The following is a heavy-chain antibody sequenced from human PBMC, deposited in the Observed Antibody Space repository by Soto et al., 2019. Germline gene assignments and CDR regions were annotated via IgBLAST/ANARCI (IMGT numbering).Heavy chain of an antibody. CDR1: GGSFSGYY. CDR3: ARAPDIVVVPADLYYYYYGMDV. J-gene: IGHJ6*02. V-gene: IGHV4-34*01. CDR2: INHSGST. Sequence: QVQLQQWGAGLLKPSETLSPTCAVYGGSFSGYYWSWIRQPQGKGLEWIGEINHSGSTNYNPSLKSRVTISVDTTKNQFSMKLSSVTAADTAVYYCARAPDIVVVPADLYYYYYGMDVWGQGTTVTVSS. D-gene: IGHD2-2*01.